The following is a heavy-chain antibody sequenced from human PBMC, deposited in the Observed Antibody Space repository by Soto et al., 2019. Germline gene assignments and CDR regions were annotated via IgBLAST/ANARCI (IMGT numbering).Heavy chain of an antibody. J-gene: IGHJ4*02. CDR2: IYTRGST. D-gene: IGHD2-15*01. V-gene: IGHV4-4*07. Sequence: QVQLQESGPGLVKPSETLSLTCTVSGGSISSYYWSWIRQPAGKGLEWIGRIYTRGSTNYNPSLKSRETMSVDTSKNQFSLKLSSVTAADTAVYYCARGGLGYCSGGSCYRTYYFDYWGQGTLVTVSS. CDR3: ARGGLGYCSGGSCYRTYYFDY. CDR1: GGSISSYY.